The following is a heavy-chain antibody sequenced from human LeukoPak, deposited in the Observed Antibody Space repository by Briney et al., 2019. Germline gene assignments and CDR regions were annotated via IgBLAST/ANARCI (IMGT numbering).Heavy chain of an antibody. V-gene: IGHV3-7*01. D-gene: IGHD5-18*01. Sequence: PGGSLRLSCAAPGFTFSSYWMSWVRQAPGKGLEWVANIKQDGSEEYYVDSVKGRFTISRDNAKNSLYLQMNSLRAEDTAVYYCARPKREGGIQLWPRPRRNYYGMDVWGQGTTVTVSS. J-gene: IGHJ6*02. CDR1: GFTFSSYW. CDR2: IKQDGSEE. CDR3: ARPKREGGIQLWPRPRRNYYGMDV.